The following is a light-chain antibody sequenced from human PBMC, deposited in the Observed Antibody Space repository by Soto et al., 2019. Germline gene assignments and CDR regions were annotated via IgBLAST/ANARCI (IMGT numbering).Light chain of an antibody. V-gene: IGLV2-8*01. CDR2: EVT. CDR1: SCDVGGYDY. J-gene: IGLJ1*01. CDR3: SSYAGSDNPYV. Sequence: QSALTQPPSASGSPGQSVTISCTGTSCDVGGYDYVSWYQQHPGKAPKLMIYEVTKRPLGVPDRFSGSKSGNTASLTVSGLQAEDEADYYCSSYAGSDNPYVFXTGTNVTVL.